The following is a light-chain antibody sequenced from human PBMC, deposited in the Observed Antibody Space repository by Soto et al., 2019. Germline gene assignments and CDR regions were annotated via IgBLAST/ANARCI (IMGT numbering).Light chain of an antibody. CDR1: QSVSSN. CDR3: QQYYDVPQN. CDR2: GAS. V-gene: IGKV3-15*01. J-gene: IGKJ1*01. Sequence: EIVMTQSPATQSVSPGERATLSSRASQSVSSNLAWYQQKPGQAPRLLIYGASTRATGIPARFSGSGSGTDFTLTISSLQDEDVAVYYCQQYYDVPQNFGQGTKVEIK.